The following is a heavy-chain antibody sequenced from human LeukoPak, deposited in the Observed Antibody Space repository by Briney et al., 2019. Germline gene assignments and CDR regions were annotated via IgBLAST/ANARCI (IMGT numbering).Heavy chain of an antibody. Sequence: PGGSLRLSCAASGFTFDDHGMNWVRQAPGKGLEWVSGITWNGGTTDYSDSVRGRFTISRDNAKNSLYLQMNSLRAEDTAFYRCVRDRSYGAFDSWGLGTLVTVSS. CDR2: ITWNGGTT. CDR3: VRDRSYGAFDS. D-gene: IGHD5-18*01. J-gene: IGHJ4*02. CDR1: GFTFDDHG. V-gene: IGHV3-20*01.